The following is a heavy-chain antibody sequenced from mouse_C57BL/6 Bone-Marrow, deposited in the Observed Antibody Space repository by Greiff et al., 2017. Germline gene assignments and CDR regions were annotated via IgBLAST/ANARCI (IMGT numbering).Heavy chain of an antibody. Sequence: EVMLVESGPGLAKPSQTLSLTCSVTGYSITSDYWNWIRKFPGNKLEYMGYISYSGSTYYNPSLKRRISITRDTSKNQYYLQLNSVTTEDTATYYCARSHYYGSSWDYFDYWGQGTTLTVSS. CDR3: ARSHYYGSSWDYFDY. J-gene: IGHJ2*01. CDR1: GYSITSDY. CDR2: ISYSGST. D-gene: IGHD1-1*01. V-gene: IGHV3-8*01.